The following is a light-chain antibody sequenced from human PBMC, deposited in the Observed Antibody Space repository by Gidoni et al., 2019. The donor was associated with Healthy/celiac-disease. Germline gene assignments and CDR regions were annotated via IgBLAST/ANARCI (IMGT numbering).Light chain of an antibody. CDR1: QSISSW. CDR2: KAS. CDR3: QQYNSYPIT. V-gene: IGKV1-5*03. J-gene: IGKJ5*01. Sequence: DIQMTQSPSTLSASVGDRVTITCRASQSISSWLAWFQQKPGKAPKLLIYKASNLESGVPSRFSGSGSGTEFTLTISSLQPDDFATYYCQQYNSYPITFGQXTRLEIK.